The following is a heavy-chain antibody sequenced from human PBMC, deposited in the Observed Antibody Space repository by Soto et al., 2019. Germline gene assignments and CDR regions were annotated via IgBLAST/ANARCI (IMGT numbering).Heavy chain of an antibody. CDR3: ARHSGIRGYCETLTGRYYSYGMDV. CDR1: GYSFTSYW. D-gene: IGHD3-9*01. V-gene: IGHV5-10-1*01. CDR2: IYPSDSYT. Sequence: GESLKISCKGSGYSFTSYWISWVRQMPGKGLEWMGRIYPSDSYTNYSPSFQGHVTISADKSISTAYLQWSSLKASDTAMYYCARHSGIRGYCETLTGRYYSYGMDVWGQGTTVNLSS. J-gene: IGHJ6*02.